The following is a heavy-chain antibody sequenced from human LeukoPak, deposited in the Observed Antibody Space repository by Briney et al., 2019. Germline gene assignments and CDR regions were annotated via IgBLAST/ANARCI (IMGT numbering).Heavy chain of an antibody. CDR1: GGSIGSSSSY. D-gene: IGHD3-10*01. CDR3: ARWGEDIKDAFDI. Sequence: SETLSLTCSAFGGSIGSSSSYWSWLRQHPIKGLEWIGYIHNTGSTYYNPSLKSRLTISIDTSKSKFSLELSSVTAADTAVYFCARWGEDIKDAFDIWGQGTVVTVSS. V-gene: IGHV4-31*03. CDR2: IHNTGST. J-gene: IGHJ3*02.